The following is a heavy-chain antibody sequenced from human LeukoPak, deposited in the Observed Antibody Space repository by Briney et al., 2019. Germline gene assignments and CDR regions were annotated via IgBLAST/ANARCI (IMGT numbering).Heavy chain of an antibody. CDR2: IKSKTDGGTT. Sequence: TGGSLRLSCAASGFTFSNAWMSWVRQAPGKGLEWVGRIKSKTDGGTTDYAAPVKGRFTISRDDSKNTLYLQMNSLKTEDTAVYYCTTDFWSGYAYYYYMDVWGKGTTVTVSS. CDR3: TTDFWSGYAYYYYMDV. J-gene: IGHJ6*03. V-gene: IGHV3-15*01. CDR1: GFTFSNAW. D-gene: IGHD3-3*01.